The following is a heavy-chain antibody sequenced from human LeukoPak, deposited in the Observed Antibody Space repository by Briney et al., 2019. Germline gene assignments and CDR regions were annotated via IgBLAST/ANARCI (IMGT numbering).Heavy chain of an antibody. Sequence: GGSLRLSCAASGFTFSSYWMSWVRQAPGKGLEWVSYISSSSSTIYYADSVKGRFTISRDNAKNSLYLQMNSLRAEDTAVYYCARAADYWGQGTLVTVSS. D-gene: IGHD6-13*01. J-gene: IGHJ4*02. CDR1: GFTFSSYW. V-gene: IGHV3-48*04. CDR2: ISSSSSTI. CDR3: ARAADY.